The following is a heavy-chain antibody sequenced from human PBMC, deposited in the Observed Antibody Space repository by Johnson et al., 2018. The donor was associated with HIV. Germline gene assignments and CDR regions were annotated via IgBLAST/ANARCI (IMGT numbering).Heavy chain of an antibody. D-gene: IGHD7-27*01. CDR1: GFTFSSYA. V-gene: IGHV3-30*04. J-gene: IGHJ3*02. Sequence: QEQLVESGGGVVQPGRSLRLPCAASGFTFSSYAMHWVRQAPGKGLEWVALISYDGTSTYYADSVKGRFTISRDNSKNTLYLQMNSLRAEDTAVYYGAPLGDAFDIWGQGAMGTVSS. CDR2: ISYDGTST. CDR3: APLGDAFDI.